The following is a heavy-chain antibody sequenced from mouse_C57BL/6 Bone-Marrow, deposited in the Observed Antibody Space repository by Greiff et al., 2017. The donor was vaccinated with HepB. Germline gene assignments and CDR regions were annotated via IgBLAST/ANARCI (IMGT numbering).Heavy chain of an antibody. CDR2: IYPGGGYT. J-gene: IGHJ2*01. V-gene: IGHV1-63*01. CDR1: GYTFTNYW. Sequence: VQLQQSGAELVRPGPSVKLSCKASGYTFTNYWIGWAKQRPGHGLEWIGDIYPGGGYTNYNEKFKGKAPLTADKSSSTAYMQFSSLTSEDSAIYYCARGDYYGSYDDWGQGTTRTVAT. CDR3: ARGDYYGSYDD. D-gene: IGHD1-1*01.